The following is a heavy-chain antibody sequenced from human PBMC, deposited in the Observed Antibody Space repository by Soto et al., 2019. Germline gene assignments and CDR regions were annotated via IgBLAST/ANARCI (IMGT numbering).Heavy chain of an antibody. J-gene: IGHJ4*02. CDR3: AKDRLDIVVVVALFDY. Sequence: GGSLRLSCAASGFTLSSYGMHWVRQAPGKGLEWVAVISYDGSNKYYADSVKGRFTISRDNSKNTLYLQMNSLRAEDTAVYYCAKDRLDIVVVVALFDYWGQGTLVTVSS. V-gene: IGHV3-30*18. CDR2: ISYDGSNK. CDR1: GFTLSSYG. D-gene: IGHD2-15*01.